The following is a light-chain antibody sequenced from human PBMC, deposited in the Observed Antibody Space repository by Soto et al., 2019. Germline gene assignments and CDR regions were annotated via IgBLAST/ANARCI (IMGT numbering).Light chain of an antibody. Sequence: AMTQSPATLSMSPGERATLSCMSSQSVGGDLDWYQHKPGQAPRLLIYGASSRAPGIPDRFSGSGSGTEFTLTISSLQSEDSEVYYCQQYENCHKLTFGLVTEADIX. J-gene: IGKJ3*01. V-gene: IGKV3D-15*01. CDR3: QQYENCHKLT. CDR1: QSVGGD. CDR2: GAS.